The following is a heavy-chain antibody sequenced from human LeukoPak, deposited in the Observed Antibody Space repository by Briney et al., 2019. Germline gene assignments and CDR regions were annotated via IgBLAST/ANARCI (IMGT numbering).Heavy chain of an antibody. Sequence: ASVKVSCKASGYTFTSYGISWVRQAPGQGLEWMGWISAYNGNTNYAQKLQGRVTMTTDTSTSTAYMELSSLRSEDTAVYYCATVGGLDILTGYPRDYWGQGTLVTVSS. CDR1: GYTFTSYG. CDR2: ISAYNGNT. D-gene: IGHD3-9*01. J-gene: IGHJ4*02. V-gene: IGHV1-18*01. CDR3: ATVGGLDILTGYPRDY.